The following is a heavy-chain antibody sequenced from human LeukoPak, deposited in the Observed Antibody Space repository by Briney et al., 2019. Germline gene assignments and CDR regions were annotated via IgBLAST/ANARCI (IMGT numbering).Heavy chain of an antibody. Sequence: SETLSLTCTVSGNSISIGDNYWSWIRQLAGKGLEWIGRIYTSGSTNYNPSLKSRVTISGDTSKNQFSLRLSSVTAADTAVYYCARASYSYDINGWVPFDYWGQGTLVTVSS. J-gene: IGHJ4*02. CDR2: IYTSGST. V-gene: IGHV4-61*02. CDR3: ARASYSYDINGWVPFDY. CDR1: GNSISIGDNY. D-gene: IGHD3-22*01.